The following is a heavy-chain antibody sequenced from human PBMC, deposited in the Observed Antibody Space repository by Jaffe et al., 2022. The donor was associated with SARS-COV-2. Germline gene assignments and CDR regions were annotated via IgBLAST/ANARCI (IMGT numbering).Heavy chain of an antibody. J-gene: IGHJ5*02. CDR1: GYTFTSYD. Sequence: QVQLVQFGAEVKKPGASVKVSCKASGYTFTSYDINWVRQAPGQGPEWMGWMNPNSGHRGYAQKFQGRITLTRDISINTAYMELNSLTSEDTAMYFCARDYGGNSGWFDPWGQGTLVTVSS. D-gene: IGHD4-17*01. CDR3: ARDYGGNSGWFDP. V-gene: IGHV1-8*01. CDR2: MNPNSGHR.